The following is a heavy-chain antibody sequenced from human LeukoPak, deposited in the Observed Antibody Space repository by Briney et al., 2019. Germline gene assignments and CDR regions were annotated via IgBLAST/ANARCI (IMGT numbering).Heavy chain of an antibody. CDR3: AHFVGIVATGPEAY. Sequence: ASVKVSCKVSGYTLTELSMHWVRQAPGKGLEWMGGFDPEDGETIYAQKFQGRVTMTEDTSTDTAYMELSSLRSEDTAVYYCAHFVGIVATGPEAYWGQGTLVTVSS. D-gene: IGHD5-12*01. CDR2: FDPEDGET. V-gene: IGHV1-24*01. CDR1: GYTLTELS. J-gene: IGHJ4*02.